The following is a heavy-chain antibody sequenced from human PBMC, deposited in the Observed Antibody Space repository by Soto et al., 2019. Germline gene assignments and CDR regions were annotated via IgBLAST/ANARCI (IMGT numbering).Heavy chain of an antibody. CDR1: GFTFSSYG. CDR2: IWYDGSNK. Sequence: PGGSLRLSCAASGFTFSSYGMHWVRQAPGKGLEWVAVIWYDGSNKYYADSVKGRFTISRDNSKNTLYLQMNSLRAEDTAVYYCARDTPYDSSGYQFDYWGQGTLVTVSS. D-gene: IGHD6-19*01. J-gene: IGHJ4*02. V-gene: IGHV3-33*01. CDR3: ARDTPYDSSGYQFDY.